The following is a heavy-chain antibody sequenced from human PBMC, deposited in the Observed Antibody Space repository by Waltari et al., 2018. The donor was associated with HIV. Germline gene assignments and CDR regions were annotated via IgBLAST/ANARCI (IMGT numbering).Heavy chain of an antibody. J-gene: IGHJ2*01. D-gene: IGHD6-19*01. CDR3: SLGSPDYWYFAL. V-gene: IGHV3-73*02. Sequence: VQVLESGGGLIPPGASATICCTVSGLSLSDSGLHWVRQAPGKGPEWLGRLASRQDNCAPIFTWSLEGRSNISRHNSENTTCLHLTNLKVEDTAIYYCSLGSPDYWYFALWGRGTPVTVSS. CDR2: LASRQDNCAP. CDR1: GLSLSDSG.